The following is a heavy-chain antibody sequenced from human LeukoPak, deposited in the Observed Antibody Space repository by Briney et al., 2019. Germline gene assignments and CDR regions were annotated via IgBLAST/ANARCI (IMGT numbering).Heavy chain of an antibody. V-gene: IGHV3-21*01. Sequence: PGGSLRLSCAASGFTFSSYSMNWVRQAPGKGLEWVSSISSSSSYIYYADSVKGRFTISRDNAKNSLYLQMNSLRAEDTAVYYCARDREQDYYGSSGYAFDIWGQGTMVTVSS. CDR1: GFTFSSYS. CDR2: ISSSSSYI. J-gene: IGHJ3*02. CDR3: ARDREQDYYGSSGYAFDI. D-gene: IGHD3-22*01.